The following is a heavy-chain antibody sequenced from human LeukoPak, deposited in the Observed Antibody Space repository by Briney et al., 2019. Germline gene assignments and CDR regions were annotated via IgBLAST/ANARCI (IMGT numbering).Heavy chain of an antibody. CDR1: GFNFSTFA. CDR2: LSGSGAAT. J-gene: IGHJ4*02. D-gene: IGHD5/OR15-5a*01. CDR3: AGSRGDY. V-gene: IGHV3-23*01. Sequence: GGSLRLSCAASGFNFSTFAMTWVRQTPEEGLEWVSSLSGSGAATYYADSVKGRFTISRDNAKSTLYLQMNSVGVEDTAVYYCAGSRGDYWGQGTLVLVSS.